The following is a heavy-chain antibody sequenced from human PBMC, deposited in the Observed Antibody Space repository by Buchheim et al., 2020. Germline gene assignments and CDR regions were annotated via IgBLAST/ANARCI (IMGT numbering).Heavy chain of an antibody. Sequence: QVQLVESGGGVVQPGRSLRLSCAASGFTFSSYAMHWVRQAPGKGLEWVAVISYDGSNKYYADSGKGRFTISRDNSKNTLYLQMNSLRAEDTAVYYCARESDAEEYYYDSSGQYYFDYWGQGTL. CDR2: ISYDGSNK. J-gene: IGHJ4*02. CDR3: ARESDAEEYYYDSSGQYYFDY. V-gene: IGHV3-30*01. D-gene: IGHD3-22*01. CDR1: GFTFSSYA.